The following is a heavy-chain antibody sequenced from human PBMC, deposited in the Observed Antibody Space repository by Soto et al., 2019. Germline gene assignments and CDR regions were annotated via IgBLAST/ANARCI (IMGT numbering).Heavy chain of an antibody. CDR3: AESPYGSGSYFDY. J-gene: IGHJ4*02. CDR2: INHSGST. V-gene: IGHV4-34*01. D-gene: IGHD3-10*01. Sequence: SETLSLTCAVYGGSFSGYYWSWIRQPPGKGLEWIGEINHSGSTNYNPSLKSRVTISVDTSKNQFSLKLSSVTAADTAVYYCAESPYGSGSYFDYWGQGTLVTVPS. CDR1: GGSFSGYY.